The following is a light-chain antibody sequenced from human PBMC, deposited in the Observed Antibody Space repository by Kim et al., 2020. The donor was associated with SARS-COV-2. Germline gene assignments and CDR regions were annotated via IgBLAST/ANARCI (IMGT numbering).Light chain of an antibody. CDR2: GAS. V-gene: IGKV4-1*01. Sequence: ANIKCKSSRSVLISNDSKNYLVWYQQKSGQPPRLLLYGASTRETGVPDRFNGSVSGTDFTLTISSLQAEDVAVYYCQQDYSSPWTFGQGTKVEIK. CDR1: RSVLISNDSKNY. J-gene: IGKJ1*01. CDR3: QQDYSSPWT.